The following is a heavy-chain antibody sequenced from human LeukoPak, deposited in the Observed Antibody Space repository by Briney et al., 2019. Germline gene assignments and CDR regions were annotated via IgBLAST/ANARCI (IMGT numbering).Heavy chain of an antibody. J-gene: IGHJ6*03. CDR2: IYTSGST. V-gene: IGHV4-61*02. D-gene: IGHD5-18*01. CDR1: GGSISSGSYY. Sequence: PSETLSLTCTVSGGSISSGSYYWSWIRQPAGKGLEWIGRIYTSGSTIYNPSLKSRVTISVDTSKNQFSLKLSSVTAADTAVYYCARSGKRGYSYGRYMDVWGKGTTVTVSS. CDR3: ARSGKRGYSYGRYMDV.